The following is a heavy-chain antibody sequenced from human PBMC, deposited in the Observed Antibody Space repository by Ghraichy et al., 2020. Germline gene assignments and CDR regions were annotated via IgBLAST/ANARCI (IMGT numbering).Heavy chain of an antibody. CDR3: ARDPGSTTWFMDY. V-gene: IGHV1-46*01. CDR1: GYSFTSHY. J-gene: IGHJ4*02. D-gene: IGHD2-2*01. Sequence: ASVKVSCTASGYSFTSHYVHWVRQSPGQGLEWMGIIDPSSGNTTYAPKFQGRISMTRDTSTSTLYMEVRSLRSEDAAVYYCARDPGSTTWFMDYWGQGTLVTVAS. CDR2: IDPSSGNT.